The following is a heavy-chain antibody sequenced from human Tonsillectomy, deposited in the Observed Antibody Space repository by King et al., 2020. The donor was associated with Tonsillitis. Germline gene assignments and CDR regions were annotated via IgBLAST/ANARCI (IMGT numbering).Heavy chain of an antibody. CDR3: ARGVVGATSFDY. J-gene: IGHJ4*02. Sequence: VQLQESGPGLVKPSETLSLTCTVSGGSISSYYWSWLRQPPGKGLEWIGYIYYSGSTNYNPSLKSRVTISVGTSKNQFSLKLSSVTAADTAVYYCARGVVGATSFDYWGQGTLVTVSS. CDR1: GGSISSYY. D-gene: IGHD1-26*01. CDR2: IYYSGST. V-gene: IGHV4-59*01.